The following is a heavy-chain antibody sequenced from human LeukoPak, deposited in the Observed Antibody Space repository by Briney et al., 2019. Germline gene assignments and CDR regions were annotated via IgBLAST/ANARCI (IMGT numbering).Heavy chain of an antibody. CDR1: GGSISSSSYY. D-gene: IGHD3-22*01. CDR2: IYYSGST. Sequence: SETLSLTCTVSGGSISSSSYYWGWIRQPPGKGLEWIGSIYYSGSTYYNPSLKSRVTISVDTSKNQFSLKLSSVTAPDTAGYYLWGGGFESRGFPGWVHPLGQGNPVTVSS. J-gene: IGHJ5*02. V-gene: IGHV4-39*01. CDR3: WGGGFESRGFPGWVHP.